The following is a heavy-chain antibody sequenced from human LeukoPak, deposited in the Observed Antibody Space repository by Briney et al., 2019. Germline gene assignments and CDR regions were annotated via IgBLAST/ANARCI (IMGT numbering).Heavy chain of an antibody. CDR1: GFTFSSYA. D-gene: IGHD2-2*01. CDR3: AKDIVVVPAAILGRSHYYYGMDV. J-gene: IGHJ6*04. Sequence: GGSLRLSCAASGFTFSSYAMSWVRQAPGKGLEWVSAISGSGGSTYYADSVKGRFTISRDNSKSTLYLQMNSLRAEDTAVYYCAKDIVVVPAAILGRSHYYYGMDVWGKGTTVTVSS. CDR2: ISGSGGST. V-gene: IGHV3-23*01.